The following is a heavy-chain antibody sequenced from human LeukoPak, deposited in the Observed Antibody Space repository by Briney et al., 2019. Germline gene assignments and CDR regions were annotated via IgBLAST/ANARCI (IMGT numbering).Heavy chain of an antibody. CDR3: ARELLRTTAPFDP. CDR1: GGSLGSYY. V-gene: IGHV4-4*07. Sequence: PSETLSLTCSVSGGSLGSYYWSWIRQSAGKGLEWIGRIYTSGSTNYNPSLKSRVTMSVDTSKNQFSLKLSSVTAADTAVYYCARELLRTTAPFDPWGQGTLVTVSS. D-gene: IGHD1-14*01. CDR2: IYTSGST. J-gene: IGHJ5*02.